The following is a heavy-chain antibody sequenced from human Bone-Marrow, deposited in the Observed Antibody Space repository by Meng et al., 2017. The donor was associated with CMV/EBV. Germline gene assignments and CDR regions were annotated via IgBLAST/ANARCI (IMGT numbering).Heavy chain of an antibody. D-gene: IGHD6-19*01. CDR1: GGSISSSSYY. CDR2: IYYSGST. CDR3: ARDGAVAGTVWEC. V-gene: IGHV4-39*07. J-gene: IGHJ4*02. Sequence: GSLRLSCTVSGGSISSSSYYWGWIRQPPGKGLEWIGSIYYSGSTYYNPSLKSRVTISVDTSKNQFSLKLSSVTAADTAVYYCARDGAVAGTVWECWGQGTLVTVSP.